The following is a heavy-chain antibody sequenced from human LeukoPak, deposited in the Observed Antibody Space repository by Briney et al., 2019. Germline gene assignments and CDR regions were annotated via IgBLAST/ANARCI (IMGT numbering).Heavy chain of an antibody. Sequence: SETLSLTCAVYGGSFTGYYWNWVRHSPQRGLEWIGEINHRGHPHYNPSLESRLTISVDTSKNQFSLTLKCVTAADTAVYFCARDPTTVVTVPYYFDFWGQGTPVTVSS. CDR2: INHRGHP. V-gene: IGHV4-34*01. D-gene: IGHD4-23*01. CDR3: ARDPTTVVTVPYYFDF. J-gene: IGHJ4*02. CDR1: GGSFTGYY.